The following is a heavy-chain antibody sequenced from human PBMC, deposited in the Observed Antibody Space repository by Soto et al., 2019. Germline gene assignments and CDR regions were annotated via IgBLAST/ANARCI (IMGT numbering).Heavy chain of an antibody. CDR1: GFSFSTTG. Sequence: QVQLVESGGGVVQPGRSLRLSCAASGFSFSTTGMHWVRQAPGKGLEWMAMISHDGGAVHFADSVKGRFTISRDDSKNTLYLQMNSLRPEDTAVYYCAKDLYSSDWYNYFDPWGQGTLVTVSS. J-gene: IGHJ5*02. V-gene: IGHV3-30*18. CDR2: ISHDGGAV. CDR3: AKDLYSSDWYNYFDP. D-gene: IGHD6-19*01.